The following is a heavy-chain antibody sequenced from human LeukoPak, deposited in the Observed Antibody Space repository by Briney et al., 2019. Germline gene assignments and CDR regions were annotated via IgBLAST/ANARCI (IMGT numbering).Heavy chain of an antibody. Sequence: ASVKVSCKASGYTFTSYGISWVRHAPGQGLEWMGWISAYNGNTNYAQKLQGRVTMTTDTSTSTAYMELRSLRSDDTAVYYCATFRGDGSPVGVDVWGKGTTVTVSS. D-gene: IGHD3-10*01. CDR3: ATFRGDGSPVGVDV. CDR2: ISAYNGNT. V-gene: IGHV1-18*01. CDR1: GYTFTSYG. J-gene: IGHJ6*04.